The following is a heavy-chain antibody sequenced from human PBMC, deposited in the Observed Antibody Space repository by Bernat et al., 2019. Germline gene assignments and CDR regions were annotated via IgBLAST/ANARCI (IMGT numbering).Heavy chain of an antibody. CDR3: ARGGMVAYYYGMDV. CDR1: GFTFSSYA. J-gene: IGHJ6*02. Sequence: QVQLVESGGGVVQPGRSLRLSCAASGFTFSSYAMHWVRQAPGKGLEWVAVISYDGSNKYYADSVKGRFTISRDKSKNTLYLQMNSLRAEDTAVYYCARGGMVAYYYGMDVWGQGTTVTVSS. V-gene: IGHV3-30-3*01. D-gene: IGHD1-26*01. CDR2: ISYDGSNK.